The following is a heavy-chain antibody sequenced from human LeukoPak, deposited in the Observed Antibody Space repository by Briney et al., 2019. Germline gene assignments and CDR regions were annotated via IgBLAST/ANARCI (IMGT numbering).Heavy chain of an antibody. CDR1: GFTFSRDS. J-gene: IGHJ4*02. CDR3: ARVHSRDGYNYLFDY. CDR2: TRNKANSYTT. D-gene: IGHD5-24*01. V-gene: IGHV3-72*01. Sequence: GGSLRLSCAASGFTFSRDSMNWVRQAPGKGLEWVGRTRNKANSYTTEYAASVKGRFTISRDDSKNSLYLQMNSLKTEDTAVYYCARVHSRDGYNYLFDYWGQGTLVTVSS.